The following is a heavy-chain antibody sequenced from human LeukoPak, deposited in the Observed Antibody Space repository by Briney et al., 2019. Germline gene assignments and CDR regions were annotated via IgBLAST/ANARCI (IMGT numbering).Heavy chain of an antibody. V-gene: IGHV5-51*01. Sequence: GESLKISCKGSGYRFTNYWIGWVRQMPGKGLEWMGIIYPDDSETRYSPSFQGQVTISADKSISTAYLQWSSLKASDTAMYYCARQRLELTSDAFDIWGQGTMVTVSS. D-gene: IGHD1-7*01. CDR2: IYPDDSET. CDR1: GYRFTNYW. CDR3: ARQRLELTSDAFDI. J-gene: IGHJ3*02.